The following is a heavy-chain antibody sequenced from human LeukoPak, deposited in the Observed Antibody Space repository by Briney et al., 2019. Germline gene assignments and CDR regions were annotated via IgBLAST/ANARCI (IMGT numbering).Heavy chain of an antibody. V-gene: IGHV4-34*01. CDR1: GESFSGHY. D-gene: IGHD3-10*01. CDR2: VNHSGST. Sequence: SETLSLTCAVSGESFSGHYWSWIRQTPGKGLEWIGEVNHSGSTNYNPSLKSRVTISIDTSKNQFSLKLSSVTAADTAVYYCAIPIWFGEFYFDCWGQGSLVTVSS. CDR3: AIPIWFGEFYFDC. J-gene: IGHJ4*02.